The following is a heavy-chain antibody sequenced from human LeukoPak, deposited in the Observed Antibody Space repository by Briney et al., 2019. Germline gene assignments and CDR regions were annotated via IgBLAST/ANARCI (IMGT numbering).Heavy chain of an antibody. D-gene: IGHD4-23*01. CDR1: GYTFTGYY. V-gene: IGHV1-2*02. CDR2: IDPNSGAT. Sequence: GASVKVSCKPSGYTFTGYYLHWGRQAPGQGLEWMGWIDPNSGATKYAQNFQGRVAMTGDTSISKVYMELSRLRSDDTAVYYCVRDRGQLVFDYWGQGTLVTVSS. CDR3: VRDRGQLVFDY. J-gene: IGHJ4*02.